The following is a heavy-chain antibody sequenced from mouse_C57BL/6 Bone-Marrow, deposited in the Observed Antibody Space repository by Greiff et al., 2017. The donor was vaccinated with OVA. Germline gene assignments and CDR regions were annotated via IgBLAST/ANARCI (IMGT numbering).Heavy chain of an antibody. CDR2: IYPGSGST. V-gene: IGHV1-55*01. J-gene: IGHJ3*01. Sequence: QVQLQQPGAELVKPGASVKMSCKASGYTFTSYWITWVKQRPGQGLEWIGDIYPGSGSTNYNEKFKSKATLTVDTSSSTAYMLLSSLTSEDSAVYYCAGNDYGSIGFAYWGQGTLVTVSA. CDR3: AGNDYGSIGFAY. D-gene: IGHD1-1*01. CDR1: GYTFTSYW.